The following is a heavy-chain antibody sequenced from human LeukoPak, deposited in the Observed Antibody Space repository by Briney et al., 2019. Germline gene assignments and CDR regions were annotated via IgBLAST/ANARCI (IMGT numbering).Heavy chain of an antibody. D-gene: IGHD3-22*01. V-gene: IGHV1-69*10. CDR3: ARDSPTNYYDAG. CDR2: IIPMFGVA. CDR1: GYTFTGYF. Sequence: SVKVSCKASGYTFTGYFMHWVRQAPGQGLEWMGGIIPMFGVANYAQKFQGRVTITADKSTSIAYMELSSLRSEDTAVYYCARDSPTNYYDAGWGQGTLVTVSS. J-gene: IGHJ4*02.